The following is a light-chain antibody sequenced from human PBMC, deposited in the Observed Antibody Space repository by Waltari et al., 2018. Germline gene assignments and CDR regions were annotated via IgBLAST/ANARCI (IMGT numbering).Light chain of an antibody. Sequence: EIVMTQSPATLSVSPGERATISCRASESVTNNLAWYQKRPGHPPRLLIHGAVTRATEIAARFTGSGSGTEFTLTISNLQSEDFAVYYCQQYNNWPITFGGGTKMEIK. J-gene: IGKJ4*01. V-gene: IGKV3-15*01. CDR1: ESVTNN. CDR3: QQYNNWPIT. CDR2: GAV.